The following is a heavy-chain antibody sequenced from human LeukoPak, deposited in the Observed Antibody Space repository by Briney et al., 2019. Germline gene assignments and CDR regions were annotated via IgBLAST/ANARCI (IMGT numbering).Heavy chain of an antibody. CDR2: IYTGGST. CDR3: ARSIQLWQPFDY. D-gene: IGHD5-18*01. Sequence: GGSLRLSCAASGFTVSSNYVRWVRQAPGKGLEWVSVIYTGGSTYYANSVKGRFTVSRDNSKNTLYLQMNSLRAEDTAVYYCARSIQLWQPFDYWGQGTLVTVSS. J-gene: IGHJ4*02. CDR1: GFTVSSNY. V-gene: IGHV3-53*01.